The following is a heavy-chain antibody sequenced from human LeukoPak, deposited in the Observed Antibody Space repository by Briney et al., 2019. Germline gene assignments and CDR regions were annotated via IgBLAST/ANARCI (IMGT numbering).Heavy chain of an antibody. V-gene: IGHV3-23*01. CDR3: AKDPDFWQD. CDR1: GFTFSSYA. Sequence: GGSLRLSCAASGFTFSSYAMTWVRQAPGKGLEWDSTMSGSGGSTYYADSVKGRFTISRDNSKNTLYLQMNSLRAEDTAVYYCAKDPDFWQDWGQGTLVTVSS. J-gene: IGHJ4*02. CDR2: MSGSGGST.